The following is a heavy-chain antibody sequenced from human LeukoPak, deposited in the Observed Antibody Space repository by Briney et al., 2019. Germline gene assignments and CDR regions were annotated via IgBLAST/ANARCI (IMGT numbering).Heavy chain of an antibody. CDR2: IYYSEST. CDR1: GGSISSSGYY. Sequence: SETLSLTCTVSGGSISSSGYYWSWIRQSPGTGLEWIGYIYYSESTYYKPSLKSRVTISVDTSKNQFSLKLSSVTAADTAVYYCARDHDEGGSWNYVFYWFDPWGQGTLVTVSS. CDR3: ARDHDEGGSWNYVFYWFDP. J-gene: IGHJ5*02. V-gene: IGHV4-61*08. D-gene: IGHD1-7*01.